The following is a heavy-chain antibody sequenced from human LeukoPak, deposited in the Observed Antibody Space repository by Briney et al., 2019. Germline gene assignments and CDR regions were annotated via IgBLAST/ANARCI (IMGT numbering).Heavy chain of an antibody. CDR2: INPNSGGT. V-gene: IGHV1-2*02. J-gene: IGHJ4*02. CDR1: GYTFTGYY. D-gene: IGHD3-22*01. CDR3: ARGYYDSSGLFDY. Sequence: GASVKVSCKASGYTFTGYYMHRVRQAPGQGLEWMGWINPNSGGTNYAQKFQGRVTMTRDTSISTAYMELSRLRSEDTAVYYCARGYYDSSGLFDYWGQGTLITVSS.